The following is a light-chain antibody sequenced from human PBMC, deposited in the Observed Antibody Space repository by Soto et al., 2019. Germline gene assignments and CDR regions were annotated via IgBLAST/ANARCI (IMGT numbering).Light chain of an antibody. CDR3: QKYNSAPRA. Sequence: DIQMTQSPSTLSASLGDRVTITCRASQGISNYLAWYQQKPGNVPRLLIYAASTLQSGVLARFSGSGSGTDFTLTISSLEPEDVATYYCQKYNSAPRAFGQGTKVEIK. V-gene: IGKV1-27*01. CDR2: AAS. CDR1: QGISNY. J-gene: IGKJ1*01.